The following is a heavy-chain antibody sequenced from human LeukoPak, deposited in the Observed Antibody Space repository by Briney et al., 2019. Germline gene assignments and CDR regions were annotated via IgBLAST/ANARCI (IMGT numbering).Heavy chain of an antibody. J-gene: IGHJ4*02. CDR3: ARQGVGATDC. V-gene: IGHV4-39*01. D-gene: IGHD1-26*01. Sequence: SETLSLTCTVSGGSISSSYYYWGWIRPPPGKGLEWIGSITYSGSTYYNPSLESRVTISVDTSKNQFSLRLISVTAVDTAVYYCARQGVGATDCWGQGTLVTVSS. CDR1: GGSISSSYYY. CDR2: ITYSGST.